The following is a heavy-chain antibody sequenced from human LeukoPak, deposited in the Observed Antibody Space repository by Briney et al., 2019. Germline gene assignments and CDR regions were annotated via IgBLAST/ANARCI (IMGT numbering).Heavy chain of an antibody. CDR3: AKGESRFGEPRFPKHD. CDR1: GFTFSSYA. D-gene: IGHD3-10*01. V-gene: IGHV3-23*01. Sequence: PGGSLRLSCAASGFTFSSYAMSWVRQAPGKGLEWVSAISGSGGSTYYADSVKGRFTISRDNSKNTLYLQMNSLRAEDTAVYYCAKGESRFGEPRFPKHDWGQGTLVTVSS. J-gene: IGHJ4*02. CDR2: ISGSGGST.